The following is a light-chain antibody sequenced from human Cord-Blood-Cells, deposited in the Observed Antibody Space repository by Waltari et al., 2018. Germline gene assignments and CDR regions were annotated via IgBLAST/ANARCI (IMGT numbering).Light chain of an antibody. V-gene: IGKV3-11*01. J-gene: IGKJ3*01. CDR2: DAS. CDR1: QSVSSY. CDR3: QQRSNWPLFT. Sequence: EIVLTQSPATLSLSPGESATLPCRASQSVSSYLAWYQQKPGQAPRLLIYDASNRATGIPARFSGSGSGTDFTLTISSLEPEDFAVYYCQQRSNWPLFTFGPGTKVDIK.